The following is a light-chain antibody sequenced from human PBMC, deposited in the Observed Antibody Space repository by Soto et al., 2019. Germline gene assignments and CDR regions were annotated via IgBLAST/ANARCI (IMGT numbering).Light chain of an antibody. CDR1: QGISSY. CDR2: AAS. Sequence: MTQSPASFSASTGDRVTITCRASQGISSYLAWYQQKPGKAPKLLIYAASTLQSGVPSRFSGSGSGTDFTLTISCLQSGDFATYYCQQYYSYPSITFGQGTRLEIK. CDR3: QQYYSYPSIT. V-gene: IGKV1-8*01. J-gene: IGKJ5*01.